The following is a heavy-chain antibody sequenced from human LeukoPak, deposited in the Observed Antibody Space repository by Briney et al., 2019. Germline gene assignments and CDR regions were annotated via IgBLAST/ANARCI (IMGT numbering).Heavy chain of an antibody. D-gene: IGHD3-3*01. CDR1: GFTFGTFA. J-gene: IGHJ4*02. V-gene: IGHV3-23*01. CDR3: AKGHYDFRDY. Sequence: GGSLRLSCAAFGFTFGTFAFSWVRQAPGKGLEWVSSITGDDSTYYADSVKGRFTISRDTSRNTLYLQMNSLTAEDTALYYCAKGHYDFRDYWGQGTLVTVSS. CDR2: ITGDDST.